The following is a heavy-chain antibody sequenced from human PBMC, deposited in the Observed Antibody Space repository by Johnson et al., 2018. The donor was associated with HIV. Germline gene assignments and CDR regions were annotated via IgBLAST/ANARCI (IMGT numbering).Heavy chain of an antibody. V-gene: IGHV3-53*01. J-gene: IGHJ3*02. CDR3: AKSSGWYLDAFDI. Sequence: VQLVESGGGLIQPGGSLRLSCAASGFTVSSNYMSWVRQAPGKGLEWVSVLYSGGSTYYADSVKGRFTISRDNDKNSLYLQMNSLRAEDTALYYCAKSSGWYLDAFDIWGQGTMVTVSS. CDR1: GFTVSSNY. D-gene: IGHD6-19*01. CDR2: LYSGGST.